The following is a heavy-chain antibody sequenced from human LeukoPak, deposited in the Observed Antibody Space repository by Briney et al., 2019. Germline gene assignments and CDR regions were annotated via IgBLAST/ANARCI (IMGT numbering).Heavy chain of an antibody. V-gene: IGHV1-46*01. CDR1: GYTFTSYY. CDR2: INPSGGST. CDR3: ARDTQLVEDY. J-gene: IGHJ4*02. D-gene: IGHD2-15*01. Sequence: ASVKVSCKASGYTFTSYYMHWVRQAPGQGLEWMGIINPSGGSTSYAQKFQGRVTMTRDTSTSTAYMELRSLRSDDTAVYYCARDTQLVEDYWGQGTLVTVSS.